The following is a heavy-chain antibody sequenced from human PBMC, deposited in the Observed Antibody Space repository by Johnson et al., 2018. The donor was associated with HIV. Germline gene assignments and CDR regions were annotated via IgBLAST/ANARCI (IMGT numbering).Heavy chain of an antibody. CDR2: ISYDGSNK. CDR1: GFTFSSYA. CDR3: ARAPHDAFDF. J-gene: IGHJ3*01. Sequence: QEQVVESGGGVVQPGRSLRLSCAASGFTFSSYAMHWVRQAPGKGLEWVAVISYDGSNKYYADSVKGRFTISRDNSKNTLYLQINSLRDEDTAVYYCARAPHDAFDFWGQVPMVTVSS. V-gene: IGHV3-30*14.